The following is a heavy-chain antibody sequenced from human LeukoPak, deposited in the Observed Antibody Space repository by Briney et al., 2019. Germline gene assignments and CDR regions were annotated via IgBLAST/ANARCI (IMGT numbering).Heavy chain of an antibody. CDR3: AKDATYSSSPPPNY. CDR2: ISYDGSNK. J-gene: IGHJ4*02. Sequence: GGSLRLSCAASGFAFSSYGMHWVRQAPGKGLEWVAVISYDGSNKYYADSVKGRFTISRDNSKNTLYLQMNSLRAEDTAVYYCAKDATYSSSPPPNYWGQGTLVTVSS. CDR1: GFAFSSYG. V-gene: IGHV3-30*18. D-gene: IGHD6-6*01.